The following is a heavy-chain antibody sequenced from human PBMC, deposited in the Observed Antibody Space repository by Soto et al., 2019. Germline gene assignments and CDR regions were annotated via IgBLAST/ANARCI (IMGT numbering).Heavy chain of an antibody. CDR2: INAGNGNT. J-gene: IGHJ6*02. D-gene: IGHD1-26*01. V-gene: IGHV1-3*01. Sequence: ASVKVSCKDSGYTFTSYAMHWVRQAPGQRLEWMGWINAGNGNTKYSQKFQGRVTITRDTSASTAYMELSSLRSEDTAVYYCARVGGSHYSYGMDVWGQGTTVTVS. CDR1: GYTFTSYA. CDR3: ARVGGSHYSYGMDV.